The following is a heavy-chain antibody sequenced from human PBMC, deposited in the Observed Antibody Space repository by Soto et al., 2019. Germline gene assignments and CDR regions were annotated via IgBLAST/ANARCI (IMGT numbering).Heavy chain of an antibody. V-gene: IGHV4-39*01. CDR1: GGSISSSSYY. D-gene: IGHD6-19*01. CDR3: ASLPAVAGSEGDYYYGLDV. CDR2: IYYSGST. Sequence: PSETLSLTCTVSGGSISSSSYYWGWIRQPPGKGLEWIGSIYYSGSTYYNPSLKSRVTISVDTSKNQFSLKLSSVTAADTAVYYCASLPAVAGSEGDYYYGLDVWGQRTTVTVSS. J-gene: IGHJ6*02.